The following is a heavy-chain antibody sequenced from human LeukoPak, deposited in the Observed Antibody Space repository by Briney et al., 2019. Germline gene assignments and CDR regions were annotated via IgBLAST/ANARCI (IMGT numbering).Heavy chain of an antibody. J-gene: IGHJ5*02. V-gene: IGHV4-39*01. CDR1: GGSISSSSYY. CDR2: IYYSGST. Sequence: SETLSLTCTVSGGSISSSSYYWGWIRQPPGKGLEWIGSIYYSGSTYYNPSLKSRVTISVDTSKNQFSLKLSSVTAADTAVYYCARGWGVVVIRWFDPWGQGTLVTVSS. D-gene: IGHD3-22*01. CDR3: ARGWGVVVIRWFDP.